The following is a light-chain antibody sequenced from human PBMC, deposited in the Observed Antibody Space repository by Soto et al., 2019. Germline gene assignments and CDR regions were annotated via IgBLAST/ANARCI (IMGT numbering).Light chain of an antibody. J-gene: IGKJ1*01. CDR2: KAS. Sequence: DIQMTQSASSLFGSVGDTVTITCRAIQTISSWLAWYQQKPGKAPKLLIYKASTLKSGVPSRFSGSGSGTDFTLTISSLQPDDFATYYCQHYNSYSEAFGQGTKVDIK. CDR1: QTISSW. V-gene: IGKV1-5*03. CDR3: QHYNSYSEA.